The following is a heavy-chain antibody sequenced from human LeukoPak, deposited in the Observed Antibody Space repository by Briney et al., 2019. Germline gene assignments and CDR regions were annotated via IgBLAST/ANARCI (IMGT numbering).Heavy chain of an antibody. V-gene: IGHV4-34*01. CDR2: IYHSGNT. J-gene: IGHJ4*02. Sequence: SETLSLTCAVYGGSFSAYYWSWIRQPPGKGLEWIGEIYHSGNTNYSPSLKSRVTISVDTSNNHFSLKLSSVTAADTAVYYCARLDISTTWYAFDYWGQGTLVTVSS. CDR1: GGSFSAYY. D-gene: IGHD5-12*01. CDR3: ARLDISTTWYAFDY.